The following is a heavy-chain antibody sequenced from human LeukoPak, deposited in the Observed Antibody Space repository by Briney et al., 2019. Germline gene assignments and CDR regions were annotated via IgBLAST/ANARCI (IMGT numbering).Heavy chain of an antibody. D-gene: IGHD3-10*01. CDR3: ARRGYYGSAFDY. CDR1: GGSFSGYY. J-gene: IGHJ4*02. Sequence: PSETLSLTCAVYGGSFSGYYWSWIRQPPGKGLEWIGEINHSGSTNYNPSLKSRVTISVDTSKNQFSLKLSSVTAADTAVYYCARRGYYGSAFDYWGQGTLVTVSS. CDR2: INHSGST. V-gene: IGHV4-34*01.